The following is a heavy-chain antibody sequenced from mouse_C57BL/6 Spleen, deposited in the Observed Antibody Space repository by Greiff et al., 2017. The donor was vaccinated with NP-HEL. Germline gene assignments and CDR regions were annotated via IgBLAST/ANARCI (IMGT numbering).Heavy chain of an antibody. J-gene: IGHJ4*01. CDR2: IYPGSGST. CDR1: GYTFTSYW. Sequence: QVQLQQPGAELVKPGASVKMSCKASGYTFTSYWITWVKQRPGQGLEWIGDIYPGSGSTNYNEKFKSKATLTVDTSSSTAYMQLSSLTSEDSAVFYCARVHYGSSHYYYAMDYWGQGTSVTVSS. V-gene: IGHV1-55*01. D-gene: IGHD1-1*01. CDR3: ARVHYGSSHYYYAMDY.